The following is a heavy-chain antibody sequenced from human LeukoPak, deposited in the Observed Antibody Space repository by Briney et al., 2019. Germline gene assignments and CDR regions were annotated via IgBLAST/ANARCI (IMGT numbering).Heavy chain of an antibody. Sequence: GGSLRLSCAVSGFTFSTYGMHWVRQAPGKGLEWVAVISSDGSNTYHTGSVKGRFTISRDNSKNTLYLQMNSLRAEDTAVYYCAKDGYCSSTSCPEFDYWGQGTLVTVSS. CDR1: GFTFSTYG. D-gene: IGHD2-2*03. J-gene: IGHJ4*02. CDR2: ISSDGSNT. CDR3: AKDGYCSSTSCPEFDY. V-gene: IGHV3-30*18.